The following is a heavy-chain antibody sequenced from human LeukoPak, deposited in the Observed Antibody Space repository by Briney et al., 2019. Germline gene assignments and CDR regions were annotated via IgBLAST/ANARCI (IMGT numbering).Heavy chain of an antibody. D-gene: IGHD3-9*01. CDR2: ISYDGSNK. CDR3: ASDLASVLRYFDWLSNYYYYGMDV. CDR1: GFTFSSYA. Sequence: GGSLRLSCAASGFTFSSYAMHWVRQAPGKGLEWVAVISYDGSNKYYADSVKGRFTISRDNSKNTLYLQMNSLRAEDTAVYYCASDLASVLRYFDWLSNYYYYGMDVWGQGTTVTVSS. V-gene: IGHV3-30-3*01. J-gene: IGHJ6*02.